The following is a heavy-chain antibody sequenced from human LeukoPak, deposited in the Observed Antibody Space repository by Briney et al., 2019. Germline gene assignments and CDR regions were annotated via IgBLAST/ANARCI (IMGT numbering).Heavy chain of an antibody. J-gene: IGHJ4*02. CDR1: GDSISSGDYY. CDR2: ISSSGST. CDR3: ARGTSRGWLQIEGYDY. D-gene: IGHD5-24*01. V-gene: IGHV4-61*02. Sequence: SQTLSLTCTVSGDSISSGDYYWSWIRQPAGKGLEWIGRISSSGSTNYNPSLKSRVTISVDTSKNQFSLKLSSVTAADTAVYYCARGTSRGWLQIEGYDYWGQGTLVTVSS.